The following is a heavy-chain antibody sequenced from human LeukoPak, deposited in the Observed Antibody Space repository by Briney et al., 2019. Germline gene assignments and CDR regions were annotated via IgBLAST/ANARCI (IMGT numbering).Heavy chain of an antibody. J-gene: IGHJ3*02. CDR2: IYHSGST. D-gene: IGHD3-10*01. CDR1: GYSISSGYY. V-gene: IGHV4-38-2*02. CDR3: AKSNGYGLVDI. Sequence: SETLSLTCTVSGYSISSGYYWGWIRPPPGKGLEWIGSIYHSGSTYYNPSLKSRVTISVDTSRNQFSLKLNSVTAADTAVYYCAKSNGYGLVDIWGQGTMVTVSS.